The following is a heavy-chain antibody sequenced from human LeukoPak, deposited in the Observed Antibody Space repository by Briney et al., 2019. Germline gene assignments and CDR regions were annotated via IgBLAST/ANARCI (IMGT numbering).Heavy chain of an antibody. CDR3: ARAVSSGSYYYFDY. V-gene: IGHV3-23*01. J-gene: IGHJ4*02. CDR2: ISGNGGIT. D-gene: IGHD1-26*01. CDR1: GFTFSTYA. Sequence: GGSLRLSCAASGFTFSTYAMSWVRQAPGKGLEWVSGISGNGGITYYADSVKGRFTISRDNSMNTLYLQMNSLRAEDTAVYYCARAVSSGSYYYFDYWGQGTLVTVSS.